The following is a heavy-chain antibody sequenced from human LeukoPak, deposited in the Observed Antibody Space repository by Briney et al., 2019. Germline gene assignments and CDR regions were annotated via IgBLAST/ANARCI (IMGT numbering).Heavy chain of an antibody. J-gene: IGHJ4*02. CDR2: IYHSGST. CDR3: ARGRGSSWLYYFDY. V-gene: IGHV4-30-2*01. D-gene: IGHD6-13*01. Sequence: PSETLSLTCAVSGGSISSGGYSWSWIRQPPGKGLEWIGYIYHSGSTNYNPSLKSRVTISVDTSKNQFSLKLSSVTAADTAVYYCARGRGSSWLYYFDYWGQGTLVTVSS. CDR1: GGSISSGGYS.